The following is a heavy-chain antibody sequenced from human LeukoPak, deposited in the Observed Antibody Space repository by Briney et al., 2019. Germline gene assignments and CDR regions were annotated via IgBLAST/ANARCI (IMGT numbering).Heavy chain of an antibody. D-gene: IGHD3-9*01. CDR3: AKDRIAGYSAFDS. V-gene: IGHV3-21*01. CDR2: ISSSSSYI. CDR1: GFTFSSYS. J-gene: IGHJ4*02. Sequence: GGSLRLSCAASGFTFSSYSMNWVRQAPGKGLEWVSSISSSSSYIYYADSMKGRFTISRDNSKNTLYLQMSSLRAEDTAVYYCAKDRIAGYSAFDSWGQGTLVTVSS.